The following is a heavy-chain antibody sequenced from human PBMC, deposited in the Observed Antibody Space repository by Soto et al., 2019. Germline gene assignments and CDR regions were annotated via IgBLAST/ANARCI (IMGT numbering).Heavy chain of an antibody. V-gene: IGHV5-10-1*01. CDR2: IDPSDSYI. CDR3: AREGYGGPWGYYYYGMDV. Sequence: PGESLKISCKGSGYSFTKYWISWVRQMPGKGLEWMGRIDPSDSYINYSPSFQGHVTISADKSINTAYLQMNSLRAEDTAVYYCAREGYGGPWGYYYYGMDVWGQGTTVTVSS. CDR1: GYSFTKYW. J-gene: IGHJ6*02. D-gene: IGHD4-17*01.